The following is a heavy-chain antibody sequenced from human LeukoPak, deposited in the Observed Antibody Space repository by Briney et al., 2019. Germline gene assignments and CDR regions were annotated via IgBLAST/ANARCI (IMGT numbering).Heavy chain of an antibody. Sequence: PSETLSLTCTVSGGSISSYYWSWIRQPAGKGLEWIGRIYTSGSTKYNPSLKRRVTISVDKSKNQFSLKLSSVTAADTAVYYCARGITMVRGVINYYYYYMDVWGKGTTVTVSS. V-gene: IGHV4-4*07. D-gene: IGHD3-10*01. CDR1: GGSISSYY. J-gene: IGHJ6*03. CDR2: IYTSGST. CDR3: ARGITMVRGVINYYYYYMDV.